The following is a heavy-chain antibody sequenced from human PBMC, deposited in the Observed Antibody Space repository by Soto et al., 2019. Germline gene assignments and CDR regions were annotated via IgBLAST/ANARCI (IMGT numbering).Heavy chain of an antibody. Sequence: EVQLVESGGGLVQPGGSLRLSCAASGFTFSSYGMHWVRQATGKGLEWVSASGTAGDTYYPGSVKGRFTISRANAKNSLYLQMNSLRAGDTAVYYCARGSSSWYGYYYGMDVWGQGTTVTVSS. CDR2: SGTAGDT. CDR1: GFTFSSYG. D-gene: IGHD6-13*01. CDR3: ARGSSSWYGYYYGMDV. V-gene: IGHV3-13*04. J-gene: IGHJ6*02.